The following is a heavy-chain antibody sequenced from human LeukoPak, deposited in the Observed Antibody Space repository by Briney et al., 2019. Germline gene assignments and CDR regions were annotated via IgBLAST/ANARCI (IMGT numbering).Heavy chain of an antibody. D-gene: IGHD3-10*01. CDR3: ARDSGNFHYDMDV. CDR2: KFSHDGTT. V-gene: IGHV1-46*02. J-gene: IGHJ6*02. Sequence: ASVKVSFKTSGYSFNSHHVHWVRQAPGQGLEWMGVKFSHDGTTSYTQNFQGRLTMTRDTSTSTVYMELSSLRSEDTAVYYCARDSGNFHYDMDVWGQGTTVIVSS. CDR1: GYSFNSHH.